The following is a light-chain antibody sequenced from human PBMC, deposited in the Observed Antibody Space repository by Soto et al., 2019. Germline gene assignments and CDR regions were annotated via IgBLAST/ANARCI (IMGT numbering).Light chain of an antibody. J-gene: IGLJ1*01. V-gene: IGLV2-14*03. Sequence: QSALTQPASVSGSPGQSMTISCTGSSSDVGGYHYVSWYQQHPGKAPKLIIYQVSHRPSGVSDRFSGSKSGNTASLTISGLQGEAEATYYCSSFTTTHTYVFGNGTKVTV. CDR3: SSFTTTHTYV. CDR1: SSDVGGYHY. CDR2: QVS.